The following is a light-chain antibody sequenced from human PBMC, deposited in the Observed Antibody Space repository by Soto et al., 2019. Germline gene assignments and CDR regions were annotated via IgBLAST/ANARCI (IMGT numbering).Light chain of an antibody. Sequence: DIQMTQSPSTPSASIGDTVTVACRASQGISNWLAWYQQKPGKAHKLLIFHASSLESGVPSRFSGSGSGTEFTLTISSLQTDDFATYYCQQYNRFSPWTFGQGTKVDIK. J-gene: IGKJ1*01. V-gene: IGKV1-5*01. CDR3: QQYNRFSPWT. CDR2: HAS. CDR1: QGISNW.